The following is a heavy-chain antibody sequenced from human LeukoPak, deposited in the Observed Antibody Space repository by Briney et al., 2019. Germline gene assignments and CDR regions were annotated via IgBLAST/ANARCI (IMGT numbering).Heavy chain of an antibody. CDR2: IYSGGST. CDR1: GFTVSSNY. CDR3: VRGPSDSSLPGY. V-gene: IGHV3-53*04. Sequence: GGSLRLSCAASGFTVSSNYMSWVRQAPGKGLEWVSVIYSGGSTYYADFVKGRFTISRHNSKNTLYLQMNRLRAEDTAVYYCVRGPSDSSLPGYWGQGTLVAVSS. D-gene: IGHD3-22*01. J-gene: IGHJ4*02.